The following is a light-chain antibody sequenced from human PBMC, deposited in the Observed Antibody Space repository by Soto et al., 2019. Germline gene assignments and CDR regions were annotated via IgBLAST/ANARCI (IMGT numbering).Light chain of an antibody. J-gene: IGLJ1*01. Sequence: ELTQPPSVSVAPGQTARIPCGGDNIGSKSVYWYQQKPGQAPVVVVYDGSDRPSGIPERFSGSNSGTTATLTISRVEAGDEADYFCQVWDSTSDHYVFGAGTKVTAL. CDR1: NIGSKS. CDR2: DGS. V-gene: IGLV3-21*02. CDR3: QVWDSTSDHYV.